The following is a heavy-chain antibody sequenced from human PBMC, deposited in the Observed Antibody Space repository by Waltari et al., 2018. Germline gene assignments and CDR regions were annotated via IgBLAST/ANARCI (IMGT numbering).Heavy chain of an antibody. CDR1: GFTVSSNY. J-gene: IGHJ6*02. Sequence: EVQLVESGGGLIQPGGSLRLSCAASGFTVSSNYMSWVRQAPGKGLEWVSVIYSGGSTYYADSVKGRFTISRDNSKNTLYLQMNSLRAEDTAVYYCARGGDGYNYHYGMDVWGQGTTVTVSS. D-gene: IGHD5-12*01. CDR3: ARGGDGYNYHYGMDV. CDR2: IYSGGST. V-gene: IGHV3-53*01.